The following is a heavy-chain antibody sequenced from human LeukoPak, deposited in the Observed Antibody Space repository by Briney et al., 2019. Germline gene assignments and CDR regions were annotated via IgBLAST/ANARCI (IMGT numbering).Heavy chain of an antibody. CDR3: ARGRNLVAISGYFGY. V-gene: IGHV3-30*19. CDR1: GFTFSSYG. D-gene: IGHD3-22*01. J-gene: IGHJ4*02. Sequence: GGSLRLSCAASGFTFSSYGMHWVRQAPGKGLEWVATISYDGDNKYYADSVKGRFTISRDNSKNTLYLQMNSLRAEDTALYYCARGRNLVAISGYFGYWGQGTLVTVSS. CDR2: ISYDGDNK.